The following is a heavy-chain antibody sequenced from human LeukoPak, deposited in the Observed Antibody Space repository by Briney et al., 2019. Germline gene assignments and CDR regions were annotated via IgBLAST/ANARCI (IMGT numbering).Heavy chain of an antibody. CDR1: GYTFTSYA. J-gene: IGHJ5*02. D-gene: IGHD6-19*01. CDR2: INAGNGNT. V-gene: IGHV1-3*01. CDR3: ARGRQQWRVWLDP. Sequence: ASVKVSCKASGYTFTSYAMHWVRQAPGQRLEWMGWINAGNGNTKYSQKFQGRVTITRDTSASTAYMELSSLRSEDTAVYYCARGRQQWRVWLDPWGQGTLVTVSS.